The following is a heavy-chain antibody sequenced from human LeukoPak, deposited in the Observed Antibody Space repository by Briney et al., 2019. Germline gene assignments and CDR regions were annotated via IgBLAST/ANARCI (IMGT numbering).Heavy chain of an antibody. CDR2: VNAGNGNT. CDR1: GYTFTSHA. J-gene: IGHJ4*02. D-gene: IGHD5-18*01. CDR3: ARGDTAMPNPDY. V-gene: IGHV1-3*01. Sequence: ASVKVSCKASGYTFTSHAMHWVRQAPGQRLEWMGWVNAGNGNTKYSQKFQGRVTITRDTSASTAYMELSSLRSEDTAVYYCARGDTAMPNPDYWGQGTLVTVSS.